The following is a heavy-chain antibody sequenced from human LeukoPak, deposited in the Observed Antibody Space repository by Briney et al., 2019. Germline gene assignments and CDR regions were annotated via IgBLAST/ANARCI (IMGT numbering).Heavy chain of an antibody. CDR3: ARGWGYRYSSSWYYYMDV. V-gene: IGHV4-4*07. CDR1: GGSISSYY. D-gene: IGHD6-13*01. J-gene: IGHJ6*03. Sequence: PSETLSLTCTVSGGSISSYYWSWIRRPAGKGLEWIGRIYTSGSTNYNPSLKSRVTMSVDTSKNQFSLKLSSVTAADTAVYYCARGWGYRYSSSWYYYMDVWGKGTTVTVSS. CDR2: IYTSGST.